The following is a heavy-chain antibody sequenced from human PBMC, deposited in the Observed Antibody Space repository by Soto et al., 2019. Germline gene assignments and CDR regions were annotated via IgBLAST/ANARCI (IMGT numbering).Heavy chain of an antibody. Sequence: ASVKVSCEASGYTFTSYAMHWVRQAPGQRLEWMGWINAGNGNTKYSQKFQGRVTITRDTSASTAYMELSSLRSEDTAVYYCARDHSSGWLPYFDYWGQGTLVTVSS. CDR3: ARDHSSGWLPYFDY. CDR2: INAGNGNT. J-gene: IGHJ4*02. CDR1: GYTFTSYA. D-gene: IGHD6-19*01. V-gene: IGHV1-3*01.